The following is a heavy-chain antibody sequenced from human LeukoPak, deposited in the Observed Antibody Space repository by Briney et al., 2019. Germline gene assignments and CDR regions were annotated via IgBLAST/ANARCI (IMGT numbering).Heavy chain of an antibody. V-gene: IGHV3-53*01. CDR3: ARNGYYYDSSGPYYFDY. D-gene: IGHD3-22*01. J-gene: IGHJ4*02. CDR1: GFTVSGNY. CDR2: IYSGGST. Sequence: PGGSLRLSCAASGFTVSGNYMSWVRQAPGKGLEWVSVIYSGGSTYYADSVKGRFTISRDNSKNTLYLQMNSLRAEDTAVYYCARNGYYYDSSGPYYFDYWGQGTLVTVSS.